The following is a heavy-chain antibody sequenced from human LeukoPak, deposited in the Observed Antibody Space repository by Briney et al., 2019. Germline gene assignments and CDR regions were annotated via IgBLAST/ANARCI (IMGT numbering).Heavy chain of an antibody. Sequence: SETLSLTCTVSGGSISSSSYYWGWIRQPPGKGLEWIGSIYYSGSTYYNPSLKSRVTISVDTSKNQFSLKLSSVTAADTAVYYCARDYVGATSGPYNWSDPWGQGTLVTVSS. D-gene: IGHD1-26*01. CDR1: GGSISSSSYY. J-gene: IGHJ5*02. CDR3: ARDYVGATSGPYNWSDP. CDR2: IYYSGST. V-gene: IGHV4-39*07.